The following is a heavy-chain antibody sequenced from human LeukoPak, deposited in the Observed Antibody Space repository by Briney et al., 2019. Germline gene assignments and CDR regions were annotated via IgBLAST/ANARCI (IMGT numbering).Heavy chain of an antibody. CDR3: ARGRRLQFFPRENFAFDI. D-gene: IGHD5-24*01. Sequence: GASVKVSCKASGYTFTGYYMHWVRQAPGQGLEWMGWINPNSGGTNYAQKFQGRVTMTRDTSISTAYMELSRLRSDDTAVYYCARGRRLQFFPRENFAFDIWGQGTMVTVSS. CDR1: GYTFTGYY. V-gene: IGHV1-2*02. CDR2: INPNSGGT. J-gene: IGHJ3*02.